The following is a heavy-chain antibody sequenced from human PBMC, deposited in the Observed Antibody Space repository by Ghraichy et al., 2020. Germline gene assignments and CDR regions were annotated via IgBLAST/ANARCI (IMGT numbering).Heavy chain of an antibody. J-gene: IGHJ4*02. CDR1: GGSISSYY. V-gene: IGHV4-59*08. Sequence: SETLSLTCTVSGGSISSYYWSWIRQPPGKGLEWIGYIYYSGSTNYNPSLKSRVTISVDTSKNQFSLKLSSVTAADTAVYYCARGGYYESSGYSPFDYWGQGTLVTVSS. CDR2: IYYSGST. CDR3: ARGGYYESSGYSPFDY. D-gene: IGHD3-22*01.